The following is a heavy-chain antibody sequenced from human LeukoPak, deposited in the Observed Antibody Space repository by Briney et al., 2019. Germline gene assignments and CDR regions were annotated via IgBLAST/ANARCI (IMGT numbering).Heavy chain of an antibody. CDR1: GFIFTTYA. V-gene: IGHV3-33*08. CDR3: ARGKYDILTGCYYFDY. J-gene: IGHJ4*02. Sequence: PGGSLRLSCAASGFIFTTYAMGWVRQAPGKGLEWVAVIWYDGSNKYYADSVKGRFTISRDNSKNTLYLQMNSLRAEDTAVYYCARGKYDILTGCYYFDYWGQGTLVTVSS. CDR2: IWYDGSNK. D-gene: IGHD3-9*01.